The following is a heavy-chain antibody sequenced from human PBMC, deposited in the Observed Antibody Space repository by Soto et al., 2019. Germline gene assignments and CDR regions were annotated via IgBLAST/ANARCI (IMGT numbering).Heavy chain of an antibody. V-gene: IGHV4-59*01. D-gene: IGHD1-26*01. CDR2: IYYSGST. CDR3: ARDPGGRFDS. Sequence: KASETLSLTCTVSGGSISNYYWSWIRQPPGGGLEWIGYIYYSGSTNYNPALKSRLTISVGTSRKESSLRLTSVTAADSAVYYCARDPGGRFDSWGQGTLVTVSS. J-gene: IGHJ5*01. CDR1: GGSISNYY.